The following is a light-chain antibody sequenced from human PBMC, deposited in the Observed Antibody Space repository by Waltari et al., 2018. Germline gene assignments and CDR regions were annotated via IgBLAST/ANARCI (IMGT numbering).Light chain of an antibody. V-gene: IGLV2-14*03. CDR1: SSDVGAYNY. Sequence: QSALTQPASVSGSPGQSITISCTGTSSDVGAYNYVTWYQQHPGKAPKLMIFDVSIRPSGCSNRFSGSKSGNTASLTISGLQAEDEADYYCSSYISSSTLELFGGGTSLTVL. CDR2: DVS. J-gene: IGLJ2*01. CDR3: SSYISSSTLEL.